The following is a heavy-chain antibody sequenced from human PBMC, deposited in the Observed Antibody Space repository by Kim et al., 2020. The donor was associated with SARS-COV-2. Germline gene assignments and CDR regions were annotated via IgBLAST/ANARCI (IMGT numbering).Heavy chain of an antibody. V-gene: IGHV1-69*06. D-gene: IGHD3-22*01. J-gene: IGHJ6*02. CDR2: IIPVYDTI. CDR1: RGMFRNYA. CDR3: ATSLYDNSAFWGRDYYGLDG. Sequence: SVKVSCKVPRGMFRNYAVSWIRQAPGHGLEWMGGIIPVYDTIAYAQKFQGRLTISADTSTSTAYMELNSLRYADTAVYYCATSLYDNSAFWGRDYYGLDGWGQGTTVTVSS.